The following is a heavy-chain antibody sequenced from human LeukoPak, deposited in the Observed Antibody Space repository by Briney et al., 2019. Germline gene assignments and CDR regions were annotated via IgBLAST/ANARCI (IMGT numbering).Heavy chain of an antibody. V-gene: IGHV4-59*08. D-gene: IGHD3-22*01. CDR3: ARHFTYYYDSSGYPRDAFDI. Sequence: SETLSLTCTVSGGSISPYYWSWIRQSPGKGLVWIGYIYYSGSTNYNPSLKSRVTISVDTSKNQFSLKLSSVTAADTALYYCARHFTYYYDSSGYPRDAFDIWGQGTMVTVSS. J-gene: IGHJ3*02. CDR1: GGSISPYY. CDR2: IYYSGST.